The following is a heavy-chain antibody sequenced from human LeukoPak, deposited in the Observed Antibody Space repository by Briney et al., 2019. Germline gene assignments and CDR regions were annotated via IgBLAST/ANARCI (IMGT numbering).Heavy chain of an antibody. Sequence: SQTLSLTCAVSGGSISSGGYSWSWIRQPPGKGLEWIGYIYHSGSTYYNPSLKSRVTISVDRSKNQFPLKLSSVTAADTAVYYCARGNHRHSTMTTFDYWGQGTLVTVSS. CDR3: ARGNHRHSTMTTFDY. CDR2: IYHSGST. D-gene: IGHD4-17*01. CDR1: GGSISSGGYS. J-gene: IGHJ4*02. V-gene: IGHV4-30-2*01.